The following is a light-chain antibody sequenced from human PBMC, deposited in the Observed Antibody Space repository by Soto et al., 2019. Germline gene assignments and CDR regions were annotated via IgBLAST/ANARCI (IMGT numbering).Light chain of an antibody. Sequence: QSALTQPPSASGSPGQSVTICCTGTSSDVGGYNYVSWYQQHPGKAPKLMIYEVTKRPSGVPDRFSGSKSGNTASLTVSGLQAEDEADYYCSSYAGSNSFNYVFGTGTKVTVL. V-gene: IGLV2-8*01. J-gene: IGLJ1*01. CDR3: SSYAGSNSFNYV. CDR1: SSDVGGYNY. CDR2: EVT.